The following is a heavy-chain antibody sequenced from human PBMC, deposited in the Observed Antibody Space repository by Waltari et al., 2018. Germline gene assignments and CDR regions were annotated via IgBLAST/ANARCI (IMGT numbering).Heavy chain of an antibody. D-gene: IGHD2-2*01. CDR1: GFTFSIYG. J-gene: IGHJ3*02. CDR3: AKRGSGTKAFDI. V-gene: IGHV3-30*18. CDR2: RWYDGSNK. Sequence: QVQLVESGGGVVQPGRSLRLSCAASGFTFSIYGMHWVRQAPGKGLEGVAVRWYDGSNKYYADPVKGRFTISRENSKNTLYLQMNSLRAEDTAVYYCAKRGSGTKAFDIWGQGTMVTVSS.